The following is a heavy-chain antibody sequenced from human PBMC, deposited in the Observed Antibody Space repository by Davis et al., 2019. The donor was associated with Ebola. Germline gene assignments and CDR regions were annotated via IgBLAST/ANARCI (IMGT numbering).Heavy chain of an antibody. J-gene: IGHJ6*02. CDR3: ARGVYCSSTSCYLYYYYGMDV. CDR2: IYHSGST. V-gene: IGHV4-4*02. CDR1: GGSISSSNW. D-gene: IGHD2-2*01. Sequence: SETLSLTCAVSGGSISSSNWWSWVRQPPGKGLGWIGEIYHSGSTNYNPSLKSRVTISVDKSKNQFSLKLSSVTAADTAVYYCARGVYCSSTSCYLYYYYGMDVWGQGTTVTVSS.